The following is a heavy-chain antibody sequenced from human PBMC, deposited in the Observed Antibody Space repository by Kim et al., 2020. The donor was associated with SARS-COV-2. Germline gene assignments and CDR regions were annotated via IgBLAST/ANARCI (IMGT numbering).Heavy chain of an antibody. CDR3: ARHGASLLRYFDWLLVGYFDY. CDR2: IYYSGST. Sequence: SETLSLTCTVSGGSISSSSYYWGWIRQPPGKGLEWIGSIYYSGSTYYNPSLKSRVTISVDTSKNQFSLKLSSVTAADTAVYYCARHGASLLRYFDWLLVGYFDYWGQGTLVTVSS. D-gene: IGHD3-9*01. V-gene: IGHV4-39*01. J-gene: IGHJ4*02. CDR1: GGSISSSSYY.